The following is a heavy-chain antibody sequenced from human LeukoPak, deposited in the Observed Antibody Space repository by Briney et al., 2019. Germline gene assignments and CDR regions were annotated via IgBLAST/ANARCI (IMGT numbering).Heavy chain of an antibody. CDR3: VRARYSARWFWGPYFDH. Sequence: GASVKVSCKASGDTLSNYDINWVRQATGQGLEWMGWLSPNSGRAGSAQKFQGRVTFTRDTSIRTVYMELSSLRSEDTAVYYCVRARYSARWFWGPYFDHWGQGTRVIVSS. CDR1: GDTLSNYD. J-gene: IGHJ4*02. D-gene: IGHD5-12*01. CDR2: LSPNSGRA. V-gene: IGHV1-8*03.